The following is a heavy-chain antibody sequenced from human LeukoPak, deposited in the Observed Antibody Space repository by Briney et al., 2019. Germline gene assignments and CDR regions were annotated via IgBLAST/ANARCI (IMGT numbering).Heavy chain of an antibody. V-gene: IGHV4-59*01. CDR3: ARGSYDFWSGYYRGTGRYYFDY. D-gene: IGHD3-3*01. CDR2: IYYSGST. J-gene: IGHJ4*02. CDR1: GDSISSYY. Sequence: PSETLSLTCTVSGDSISSYYWSWIRQPPGKGLEWIGYIYYSGSTNYNPSLKSRVTISVDTSKNQFSLKLSSVTAADTAVYYCARGSYDFWSGYYRGTGRYYFDYWGQGTLVTVSS.